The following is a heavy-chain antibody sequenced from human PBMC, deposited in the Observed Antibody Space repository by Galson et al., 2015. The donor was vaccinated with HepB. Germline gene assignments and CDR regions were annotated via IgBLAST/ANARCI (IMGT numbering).Heavy chain of an antibody. D-gene: IGHD3-22*01. CDR3: ARDNDCSANTCYGGWFDS. Sequence: SVKVSCKASGYTFTSYYAISWVRQAPGQGLEWMGWIDPKRGITKYAQNFQDRVTMTTDTYTSTAYMELRSLRSDDTAVYYCARDNDCSANTCYGGWFDSWGQGTLVTVSS. V-gene: IGHV1-18*01. CDR2: IDPKRGIT. J-gene: IGHJ5*01. CDR1: GYTFTSYYA.